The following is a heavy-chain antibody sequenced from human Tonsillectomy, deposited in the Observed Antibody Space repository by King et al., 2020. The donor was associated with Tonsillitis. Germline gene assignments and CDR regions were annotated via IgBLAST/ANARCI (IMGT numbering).Heavy chain of an antibody. CDR1: GGSFSGYY. D-gene: IGHD3-16*01. CDR2: IDHGGST. CDR3: AREQGGYFDY. Sequence: VQLQQWGAGLLKPSETLSLTCGVFGGSFSGYYWSWIRQPPGKGLEWIGEIDHGGSTDYKPSLKSRVSISVDTSKNQFALNLSSVTAADTAVYYCAREQGGYFDYWGQGTLVTVSS. J-gene: IGHJ4*02. V-gene: IGHV4-34*01.